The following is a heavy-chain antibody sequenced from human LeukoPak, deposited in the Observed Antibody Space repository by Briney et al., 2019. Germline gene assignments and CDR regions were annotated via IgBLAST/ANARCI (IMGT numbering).Heavy chain of an antibody. CDR2: IKSKTNGETR. CDR3: TTDPYYYDSSGYYFLPSFNY. CDR1: GFTLSNAW. J-gene: IGHJ4*02. V-gene: IGHV3-15*01. D-gene: IGHD3-22*01. Sequence: GGSLRLSCAASGFTLSNAWMNWVRQAPGKGLEWVGLIKSKTNGETRDYAAPVKGRFTISRDDSDNTLYLQMNSLKTEDTAVYYCTTDPYYYDSSGYYFLPSFNYWGQGTLVTVPS.